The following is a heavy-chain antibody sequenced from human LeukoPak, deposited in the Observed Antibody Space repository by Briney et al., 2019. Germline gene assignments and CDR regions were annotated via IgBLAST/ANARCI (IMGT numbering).Heavy chain of an antibody. CDR3: ARVSTILFGLYCYGMDV. V-gene: IGHV1-8*01. D-gene: IGHD3-9*01. J-gene: IGHJ6*02. CDR1: GYTFTSYD. CDR2: MNPNSGNT. Sequence: ASVKVSCKASGYTFTSYDINWVRQATGQGLEWMGWMNPNSGNTGYAQKFQGRVTMTRNTSISTAYMELSSLRSEDTAVYYCARVSTILFGLYCYGMDVWGQGTTVTVSS.